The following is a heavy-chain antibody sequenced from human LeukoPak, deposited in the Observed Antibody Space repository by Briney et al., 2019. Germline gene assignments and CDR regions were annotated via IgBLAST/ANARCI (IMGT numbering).Heavy chain of an antibody. CDR3: ARVVVTARDYFDY. Sequence: PGGSLRLSCAASGFTFSDYCMSWIRQAPGKGLEWVSYISSSSSYTNYADSVKGRFTISRDNAKNSLYLQMNSLRAEDTAVYYCARVVVTARDYFDYWGQGTLVTVSS. CDR1: GFTFSDYC. CDR2: ISSSSSYT. J-gene: IGHJ4*02. V-gene: IGHV3-11*03. D-gene: IGHD2-21*02.